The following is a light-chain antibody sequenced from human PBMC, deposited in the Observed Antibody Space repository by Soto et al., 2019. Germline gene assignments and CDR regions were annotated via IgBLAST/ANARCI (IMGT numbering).Light chain of an antibody. CDR2: AAS. CDR3: QQSYSTPLWT. Sequence: DIRMTQTPSSLSASVGDRVTITCRASQSISSYLNWYQQKPGKAPKLLIYAASSLQSGVPSRFSGSGSGTDFTLTISSLQPEDFATYYCQQSYSTPLWTFGQGNK. V-gene: IGKV1-39*01. J-gene: IGKJ2*01. CDR1: QSISSY.